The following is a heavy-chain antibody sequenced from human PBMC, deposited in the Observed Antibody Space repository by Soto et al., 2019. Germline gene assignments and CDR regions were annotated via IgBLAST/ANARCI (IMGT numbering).Heavy chain of an antibody. J-gene: IGHJ6*03. V-gene: IGHV1-18*01. CDR3: ARGYCSSTSCPPYYYYYYMDV. CDR2: ISAYNGNT. D-gene: IGHD2-2*01. Sequence: QVPLVQSGAEVKKPGASVKVSCKASGYTFTSYGISWVRQAPGQGLEWMGWISAYNGNTNYAQKLQGRVTMTTDTSTSTAYMELRSLRSDDTAMYYCARGYCSSTSCPPYYYYYYMDVWGKGTTVTVSS. CDR1: GYTFTSYG.